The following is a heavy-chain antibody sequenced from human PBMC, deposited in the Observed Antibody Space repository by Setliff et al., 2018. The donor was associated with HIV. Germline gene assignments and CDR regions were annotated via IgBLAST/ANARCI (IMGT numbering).Heavy chain of an antibody. V-gene: IGHV4-30-4*08. CDR1: GGSLSSGDYY. J-gene: IGHJ2*01. Sequence: SETLSLTCTVSGGSLSSGDYYWTWISQPPGKGLEWIGYIYNSGSTYYEPSLRGRVTISIDRSKNQFSLKLNSVTAADTAVYYCARETNASGSLTAYWYFDLWGRGTLVTVSS. D-gene: IGHD3-10*01. CDR3: ARETNASGSLTAYWYFDL. CDR2: IYNSGST.